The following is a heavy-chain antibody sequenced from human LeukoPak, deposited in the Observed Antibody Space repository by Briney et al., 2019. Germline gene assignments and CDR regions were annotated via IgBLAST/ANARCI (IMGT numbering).Heavy chain of an antibody. CDR3: ARGGTRGVWFGEPLRAY. V-gene: IGHV3-11*01. Sequence: GGSLRLSCAASGFTFSDHYMSWIRQAPGKGLEWISYISSSDSSIYYADSVKGRFTISRDNAKNSLYLQMNSLRAEDTAVYYCARGGTRGVWFGEPLRAYWGQGTLVTVSS. CDR2: ISSSDSSI. J-gene: IGHJ4*02. D-gene: IGHD3-10*01. CDR1: GFTFSDHY.